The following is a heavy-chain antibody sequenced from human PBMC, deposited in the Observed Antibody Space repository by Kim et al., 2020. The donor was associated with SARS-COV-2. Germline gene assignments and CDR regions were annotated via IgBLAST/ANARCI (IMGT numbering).Heavy chain of an antibody. CDR1: GGIFSSYA. D-gene: IGHD6-19*01. V-gene: IGHV1-69*06. CDR3: PRSHSSGWYEWFDP. Sequence: PVKVSCKASGGIFSSYAISWVRQAPGQGLEWMGGIIPIFGTANYEQKFQGRVTITADKSTSTAYMELSSLRSEDTAVYYCPRSHSSGWYEWFDPWGQGTLVTVSS. CDR2: IIPIFGTA. J-gene: IGHJ5*02.